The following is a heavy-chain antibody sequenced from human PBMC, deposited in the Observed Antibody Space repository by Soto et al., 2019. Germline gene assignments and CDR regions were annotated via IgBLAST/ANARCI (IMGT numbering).Heavy chain of an antibody. V-gene: IGHV3-23*01. D-gene: IGHD6-19*01. CDR3: AKTTDGWFSAFEI. CDR1: GFVFSSYA. J-gene: IGHJ3*02. CDR2: ISGSGTTA. Sequence: SCAASGFVFSSYAMRWVRQAPGKGLEWVSAISGSGTTAYYADSVKGRFIFSRDNPKNTMYLHMNSLRAEDTAVYFCAKTTDGWFSAFEIWGQGTVVTV.